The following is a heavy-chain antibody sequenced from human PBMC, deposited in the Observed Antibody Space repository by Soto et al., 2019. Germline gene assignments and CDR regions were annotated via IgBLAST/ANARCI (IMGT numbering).Heavy chain of an antibody. J-gene: IGHJ4*02. Sequence: PGGSLRLSCAASGFTFSIYAMSWVRQAPGKGLEWVSAISGSGGSTYYADSVKGRFTISRDNSKNTLYLQMNSLRAEDTAVYYCAKGGYSYGLYFDYWGQGTLVTVSS. CDR1: GFTFSIYA. D-gene: IGHD5-18*01. CDR3: AKGGYSYGLYFDY. V-gene: IGHV3-23*01. CDR2: ISGSGGST.